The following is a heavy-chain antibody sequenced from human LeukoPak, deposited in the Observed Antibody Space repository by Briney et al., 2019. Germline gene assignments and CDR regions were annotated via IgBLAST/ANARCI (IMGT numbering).Heavy chain of an antibody. J-gene: IGHJ4*02. CDR2: ISPYSGGT. CDR3: ATMGAPNFDN. V-gene: IGHV1-2*02. Sequence: ASVKVSCKASGYTFTGYYIHWVRQAPGQGLEYLGWISPYSGGTHYAQKFQDRVTMTRDTSLSTAYMELNRLLSDDAAVYYCATMGAPNFDNWGQGTLVTVSS. CDR1: GYTFTGYY. D-gene: IGHD1-26*01.